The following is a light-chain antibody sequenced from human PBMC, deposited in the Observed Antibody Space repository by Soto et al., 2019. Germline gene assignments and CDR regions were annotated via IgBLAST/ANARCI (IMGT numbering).Light chain of an antibody. Sequence: DIQMTQSPSTLSASVGDRVTITCRASQRISSWLAWYQQKPGKAPKLLIYKASSLESGVPSRFSGSGSVTEVTLTISTLHPDDFATYYCQPYNSYSQRFGQGTKVEIK. V-gene: IGKV1-5*03. CDR3: QPYNSYSQR. CDR1: QRISSW. CDR2: KAS. J-gene: IGKJ1*01.